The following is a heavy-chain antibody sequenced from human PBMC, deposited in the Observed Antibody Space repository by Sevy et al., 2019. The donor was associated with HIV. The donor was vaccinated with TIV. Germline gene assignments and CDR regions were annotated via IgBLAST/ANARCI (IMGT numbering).Heavy chain of an antibody. CDR3: ARETAADAFDV. D-gene: IGHD6-13*01. Sequence: GGSTRLSCAATAFTFSSYDMHWVRQVAGKGLEWVSSIGLSGDTYFAGSVKGRFTISRDNVKNYLYLQMSSLRAGDTAVYYCARETAADAFDVWGQGTFVTVSS. CDR2: IGLSGDT. V-gene: IGHV3-13*01. J-gene: IGHJ3*01. CDR1: AFTFSSYD.